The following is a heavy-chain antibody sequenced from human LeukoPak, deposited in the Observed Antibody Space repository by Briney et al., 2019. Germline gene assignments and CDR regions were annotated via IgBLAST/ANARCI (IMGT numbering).Heavy chain of an antibody. J-gene: IGHJ3*02. V-gene: IGHV1-18*01. CDR1: GYTFTSYG. CDR3: ARDIPVELTRITMVRGVYDAFDI. CDR2: ISAYNGNT. D-gene: IGHD3-10*01. Sequence: GASVKVSCKASGYTFTSYGISWVRQAPGQGLEWMGWISAYNGNTNYAQKLQGRVTMTTDTSTSTAYMELRSLRSDDTAVYYCARDIPVELTRITMVRGVYDAFDIWGQGTMVTVSS.